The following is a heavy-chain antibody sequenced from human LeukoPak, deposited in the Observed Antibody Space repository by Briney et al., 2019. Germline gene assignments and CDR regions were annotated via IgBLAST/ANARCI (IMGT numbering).Heavy chain of an antibody. V-gene: IGHV4-59*01. D-gene: IGHD3-22*01. CDR1: GFTFSIYA. CDR2: IYYSGST. CDR3: ARIGYYYDSSGYWRNGWFDP. J-gene: IGHJ5*02. Sequence: GSLRLSCVTSGFTFSIYALSWVRQAPGRGLEWIGYIYYSGSTNYNPSLKSRVTISVDTSKNQFSLKLSSVTAADTAVYYCARIGYYYDSSGYWRNGWFDPWGQGTLVTVSS.